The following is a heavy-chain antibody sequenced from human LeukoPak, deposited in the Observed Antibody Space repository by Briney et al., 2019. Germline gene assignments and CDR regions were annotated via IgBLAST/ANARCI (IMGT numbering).Heavy chain of an antibody. Sequence: SETLSLTCAVYGGSFSGFYWTWVRQPPGKGLEWIGEINHSGGTNYNTSFRSRVTISADTSKNQFSLNLTSVTAADTAVYYCARGRTTWGTSVLGYWGQGTLVTVSS. CDR1: GGSFSGFY. J-gene: IGHJ4*02. CDR2: INHSGGT. D-gene: IGHD3-16*01. CDR3: ARGRTTWGTSVLGY. V-gene: IGHV4-34*01.